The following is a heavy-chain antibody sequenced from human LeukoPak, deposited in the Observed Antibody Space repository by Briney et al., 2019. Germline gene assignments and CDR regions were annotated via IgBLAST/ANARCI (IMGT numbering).Heavy chain of an antibody. Sequence: SQTLSLTCAVSGGSISSGGYSWRWIRQPPGKGLEWIGYIYHSGSTYYNPSLKSRVTISVDRSKNQFSLKLSSVTAADTAVYYCARGKQQLAGPYGMDVWGQGTTVTVSS. D-gene: IGHD6-13*01. CDR3: ARGKQQLAGPYGMDV. V-gene: IGHV4-30-2*01. CDR2: IYHSGST. CDR1: GGSISSGGYS. J-gene: IGHJ6*02.